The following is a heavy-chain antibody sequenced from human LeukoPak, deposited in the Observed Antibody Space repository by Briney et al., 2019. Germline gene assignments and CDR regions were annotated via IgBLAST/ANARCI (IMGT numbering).Heavy chain of an antibody. D-gene: IGHD3-22*01. CDR2: ISPNSGGT. V-gene: IGHV1-2*02. CDR3: AKYYYDSYEGYYFDY. J-gene: IGHJ4*02. CDR1: GYTFTGPY. Sequence: ASVKVSCKASGYTFTGPYMHWVRQAPGQGLEWMRWISPNSGGTNYAQKFQGRVTMTRDTSISTAYMELSRLKSDDTAFYYCAKYYYDSYEGYYFDYWGQGTLVTVSS.